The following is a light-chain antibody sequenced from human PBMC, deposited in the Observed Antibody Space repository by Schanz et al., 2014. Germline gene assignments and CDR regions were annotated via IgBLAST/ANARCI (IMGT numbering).Light chain of an antibody. J-gene: IGKJ1*01. CDR3: QQSYSIPRT. CDR1: QSVSSN. Sequence: EIVMTQSPATLSVSPGERATLSCRASQSVSSNLAWYQQKPGQAPRLLIYGASTRATGIPARFSGSGSGTEFTRTISSLQSEDFATYYCQQSYSIPRTFGQGTKVEIK. CDR2: GAS. V-gene: IGKV3-15*01.